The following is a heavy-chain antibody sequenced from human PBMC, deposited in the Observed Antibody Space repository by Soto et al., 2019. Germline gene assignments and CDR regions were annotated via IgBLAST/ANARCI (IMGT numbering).Heavy chain of an antibody. Sequence: QVQLVQSGAEVKKPGASVKVSCKASGYTFTSYAISWVRQAPGQGLEWMGGIIPIFGTANYAQKFQGRVTITADESTSTAYMELSSLRSEDTAVYYCARDEEEYSYGIYYYYGMDVWGQGTTVTVSS. CDR2: IIPIFGTA. V-gene: IGHV1-69*13. D-gene: IGHD5-18*01. J-gene: IGHJ6*02. CDR3: ARDEEEYSYGIYYYYGMDV. CDR1: GYTFTSYA.